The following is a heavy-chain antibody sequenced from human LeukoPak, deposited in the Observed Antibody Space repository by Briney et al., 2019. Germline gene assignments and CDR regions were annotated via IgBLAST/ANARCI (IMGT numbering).Heavy chain of an antibody. Sequence: GESLKISCKGSGYSFTTYWIGWVRQMPGKGLEWMGIIYPSDSDTRYSPSFQGQVTFSADKSISTAYLQWSSLKASDTAMYYCARERSSQGYFDFWGQGTLVTVSS. D-gene: IGHD6-6*01. CDR3: ARERSSQGYFDF. CDR2: IYPSDSDT. V-gene: IGHV5-51*01. J-gene: IGHJ4*02. CDR1: GYSFTTYW.